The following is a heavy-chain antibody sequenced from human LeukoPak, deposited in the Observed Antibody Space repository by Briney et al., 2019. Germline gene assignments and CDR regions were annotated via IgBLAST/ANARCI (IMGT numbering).Heavy chain of an antibody. J-gene: IGHJ6*03. Sequence: SKTLSLTCTVSGGSISSGSYYWSWIRQPAGKGLEWIGRIYTSGSTNYNPSLKSRVTISVDTSKNQFSLKLSSVTAADTAVYYCASQGGITMIPGYYYYYVDVWGKGTTVTVSS. CDR1: GGSISSGSYY. CDR3: ASQGGITMIPGYYYYYVDV. CDR2: IYTSGST. D-gene: IGHD3-22*01. V-gene: IGHV4-61*02.